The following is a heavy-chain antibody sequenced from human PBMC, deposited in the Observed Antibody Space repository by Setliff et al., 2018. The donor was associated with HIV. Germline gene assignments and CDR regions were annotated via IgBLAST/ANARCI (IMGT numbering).Heavy chain of an antibody. CDR3: AKEGYDILTGYYEGRGGMDV. CDR1: EFTFSNAW. V-gene: IGHV3-74*03. CDR2: LSNDGTYT. J-gene: IGHJ6*02. Sequence: LRLSCAVSEFTFSNAWVSWVRQAPGKGLVWVSRLSNDGTYTQYEDSVKGRFTISRDNSKNTLYLQMNSLRAEDTAVYYCAKEGYDILTGYYEGRGGMDVWGQGTTVTVSS. D-gene: IGHD3-9*01.